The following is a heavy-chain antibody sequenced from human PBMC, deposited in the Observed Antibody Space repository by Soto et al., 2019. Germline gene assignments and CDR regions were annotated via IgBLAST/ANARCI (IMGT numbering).Heavy chain of an antibody. D-gene: IGHD2-15*01. CDR2: ISSSGSTI. J-gene: IGHJ3*02. CDR1: GFPFSAFS. Sequence: PGGSLRLSCASSGFPFSAFSMNWVRQAPGKGLEWVVYISSSGSTIYYADSVKGRFAISRDNAKTSLYLQMDSLRDEDTAVYYCAREGGRHCSPSRCYNAFDIWGQGTTVTVSS. CDR3: AREGGRHCSPSRCYNAFDI. V-gene: IGHV3-48*02.